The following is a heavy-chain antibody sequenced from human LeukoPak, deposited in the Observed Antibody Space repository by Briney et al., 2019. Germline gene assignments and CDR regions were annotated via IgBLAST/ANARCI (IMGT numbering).Heavy chain of an antibody. CDR2: IRYDGSNK. CDR3: ANVLGMTTVTTPPGY. J-gene: IGHJ4*02. CDR1: GFTFSSYG. V-gene: IGHV3-30*02. D-gene: IGHD4-11*01. Sequence: GGSLRLSCAASGFTFSSYGMHWVRQAPGKGLEWVAFIRYDGSNKYYADSVKGRFTISRDNSKNTLYLQMNSLRAEDTAVYYCANVLGMTTVTTPPGYWGQGTLVTVSS.